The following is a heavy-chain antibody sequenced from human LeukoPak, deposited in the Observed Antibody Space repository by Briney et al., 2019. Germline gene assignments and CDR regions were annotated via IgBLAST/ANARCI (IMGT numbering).Heavy chain of an antibody. CDR1: GFTFSSYA. J-gene: IGHJ4*02. CDR3: AKDRTTVVAGILWFDY. CDR2: ISDSGGST. D-gene: IGHD6-19*01. Sequence: SGGSLRLSCAASGFTFSSYAMSWVRQAPGKGLEWVSGISDSGGSTYNADSAKGRFTISRDNSKNTLYLQMNSLRAEDTAVYYCAKDRTTVVAGILWFDYWGQGTLVTVSS. V-gene: IGHV3-23*01.